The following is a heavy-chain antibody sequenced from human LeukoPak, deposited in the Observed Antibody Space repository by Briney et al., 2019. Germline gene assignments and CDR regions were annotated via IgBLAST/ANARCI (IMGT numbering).Heavy chain of an antibody. CDR1: GFTFSDSY. Sequence: GGSLRLSCAASGFTFSDSYMSWIRQAPGKGLEWVSYITSSSDYTNYVDSVKGRFTISRDNAKNSLYLQMNSLRAEDTAVYYCATDSGSSYGSSNYWGQGTLVTVSP. J-gene: IGHJ4*02. D-gene: IGHD5-18*01. CDR2: ITSSSDYT. V-gene: IGHV3-11*06. CDR3: ATDSGSSYGSSNY.